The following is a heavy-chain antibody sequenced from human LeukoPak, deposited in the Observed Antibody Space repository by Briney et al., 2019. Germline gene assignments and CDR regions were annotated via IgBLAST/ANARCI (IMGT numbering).Heavy chain of an antibody. D-gene: IGHD6-6*01. CDR1: GGSISSYY. CDR3: ARYSSSSEFDP. V-gene: IGHV4-59*12. Sequence: SETLSLTCTVSGGSISSYYWSWIRQPPGKGLEWIGYIYYSGSTNYNPSLKSRVTMSVDTSKNQFSLKLSSVTAADTAVYYCARYSSSSEFDPWGQGTLVTVSS. CDR2: IYYSGST. J-gene: IGHJ5*02.